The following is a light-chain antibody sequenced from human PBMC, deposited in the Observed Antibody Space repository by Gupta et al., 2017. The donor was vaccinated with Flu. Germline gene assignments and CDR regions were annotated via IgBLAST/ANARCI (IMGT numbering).Light chain of an antibody. V-gene: IGLV2-11*01. Sequence: QSAVIQPRSVSKFPGQTVTISCGGASSDVGTYNYVSWYQQYPGKAPKGIRFDVSKRPSGVPSRGSGSRSGDTESLHISGLQPEDDADEYCYSSTGNHTGVFGGGTTLTVL. CDR2: DVS. J-gene: IGLJ3*02. CDR1: SSDVGTYNY. CDR3: YSSTGNHTGV.